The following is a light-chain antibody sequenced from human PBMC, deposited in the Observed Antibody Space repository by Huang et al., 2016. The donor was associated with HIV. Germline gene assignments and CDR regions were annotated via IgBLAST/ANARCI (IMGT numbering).Light chain of an antibody. V-gene: IGKV3-11*01. Sequence: ETVLTQSPATLSLSPGERATLSCRASQSISTYLAWYQQKPGQAPRLLIYDASNRATDIPARFSGSGSGTDFTLTISSLQPEDFAVYYCQQRFTFGPGIKVDIK. CDR2: DAS. CDR3: QQRFT. CDR1: QSISTY. J-gene: IGKJ3*01.